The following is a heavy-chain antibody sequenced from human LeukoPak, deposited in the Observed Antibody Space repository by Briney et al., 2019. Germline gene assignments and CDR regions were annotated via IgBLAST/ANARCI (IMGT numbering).Heavy chain of an antibody. J-gene: IGHJ5*02. CDR3: ARGPSYDYVWGSYRYGWFDP. Sequence: SETLSLTCAVYGGSFSGYYWSWIRQPPGKGLEWIGEINHSVSTNYNPSLKSRVTISVDTSKNQFSLKLSSVTAADTAVYYCARGPSYDYVWGSYRYGWFDPWGQGTLVTVSS. D-gene: IGHD3-16*02. CDR2: INHSVST. V-gene: IGHV4-34*01. CDR1: GGSFSGYY.